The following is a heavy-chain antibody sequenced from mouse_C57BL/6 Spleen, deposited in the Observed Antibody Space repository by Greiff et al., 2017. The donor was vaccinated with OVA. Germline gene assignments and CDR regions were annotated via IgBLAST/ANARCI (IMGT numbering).Heavy chain of an antibody. Sequence: EVKLEESGGGLVQPGGSLKLSCAASGFTFSDYYMYWVRQTPEKRLEWVAYISNGGGSTYYPDTVKGRFTISRDNAKNTLYLQMSRLKSEDTAMYYCARQNYDGRYAMDYWGQGTSVTVSS. J-gene: IGHJ4*01. CDR1: GFTFSDYY. CDR3: ARQNYDGRYAMDY. D-gene: IGHD2-4*01. CDR2: ISNGGGST. V-gene: IGHV5-12*01.